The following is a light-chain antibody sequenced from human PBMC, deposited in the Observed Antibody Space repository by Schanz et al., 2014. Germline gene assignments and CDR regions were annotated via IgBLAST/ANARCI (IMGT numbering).Light chain of an antibody. Sequence: SYELTQPPSVSVAPGQTASITCGGNNIGSKSVHWYQQKPGQAPVLVVYDDIDRPSGIPERFSGSNSGNTATLTISGTQPMDEADYYCQAWGTSTVLFGGGTKLTVL. CDR1: NIGSKS. V-gene: IGLV3-21*02. CDR3: QAWGTSTVL. J-gene: IGLJ2*01. CDR2: DDI.